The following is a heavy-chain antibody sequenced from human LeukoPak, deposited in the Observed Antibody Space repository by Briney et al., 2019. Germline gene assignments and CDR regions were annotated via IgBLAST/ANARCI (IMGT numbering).Heavy chain of an antibody. Sequence: PSETLSLTCAVSGGSISSSNWWSWVRQPPGKGLEWIGEIYHSGSTNYNPSLKSRVTISVDKSKNQFSLKLSSVTAADTAVYYCASARRITIFEGEVSFDYWGQGTLVTVSS. J-gene: IGHJ4*02. CDR2: IYHSGST. CDR3: ASARRITIFEGEVSFDY. D-gene: IGHD3-3*01. V-gene: IGHV4-4*02. CDR1: GGSISSSNW.